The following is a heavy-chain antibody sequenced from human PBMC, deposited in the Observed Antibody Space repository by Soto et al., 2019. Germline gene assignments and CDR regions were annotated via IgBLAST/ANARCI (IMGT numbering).Heavy chain of an antibody. D-gene: IGHD6-19*01. CDR2: IIPILGIA. CDR3: ASALTVADLFDY. CDR1: GGTFSSYT. Sequence: QVQLVQSGAEVKKPGSSVKVSCKASGGTFSSYTISWVRQAPGQGLEWMGRIIPILGIANYAQKFQGRVTITADKSTSTAYMELSSLRSEDTAVYYCASALTVADLFDYWGQGTLVTVSS. V-gene: IGHV1-69*02. J-gene: IGHJ4*02.